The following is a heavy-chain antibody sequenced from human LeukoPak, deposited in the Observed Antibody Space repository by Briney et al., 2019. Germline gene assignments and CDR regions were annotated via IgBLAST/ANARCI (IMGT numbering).Heavy chain of an antibody. CDR3: ARVSGYLENWFDP. CDR2: IIPIFGTA. Sequence: ASVKVSRKASGGTFSSYAISWVRQAPGQGLEWMGGIIPIFGTANYAQKFQGRVTITTDESTSTAYMELSSLRSEDTAVYYCARVSGYLENWFDPWGQGTLVTVSS. J-gene: IGHJ5*02. CDR1: GGTFSSYA. V-gene: IGHV1-69*05. D-gene: IGHD3-3*01.